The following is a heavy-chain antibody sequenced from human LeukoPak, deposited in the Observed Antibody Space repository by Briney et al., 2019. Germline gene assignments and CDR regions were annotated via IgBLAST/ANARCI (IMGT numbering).Heavy chain of an antibody. J-gene: IGHJ4*02. V-gene: IGHV4-34*01. D-gene: IGHD2-15*01. CDR1: GGSFSGYY. CDR2: INHSGST. Sequence: SETLSLTCAVYGGSFSGYYWSWIRQPPGKGLEWIGEINHSGSTNYNPSLKSRVTMSVDTSKNQFSLKLSSVTAADTAVYYCARGGAYCSGGSCNVFDYWGQGTLVTVSS. CDR3: ARGGAYCSGGSCNVFDY.